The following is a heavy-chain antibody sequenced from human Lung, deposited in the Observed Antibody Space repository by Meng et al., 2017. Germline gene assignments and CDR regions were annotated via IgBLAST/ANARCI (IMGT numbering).Heavy chain of an antibody. Sequence: QVTQEQGGEGMVRPPENRSVTGAVDGWFNRGTNWSWSRQSPAKGREWIGKNNHGGSNNYNPSLESRVTISEDTPKNQFSLRLTSMTVADTAVYYCARERHSTIIRGVIDFWGQGALVTVSS. J-gene: IGHJ4*02. CDR1: GWFNRGTN. CDR2: NNHGGSN. CDR3: ARERHSTIIRGVIDF. V-gene: IGHV4-34*01. D-gene: IGHD3-10*01.